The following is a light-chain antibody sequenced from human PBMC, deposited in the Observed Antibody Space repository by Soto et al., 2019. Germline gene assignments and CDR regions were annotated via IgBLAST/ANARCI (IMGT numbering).Light chain of an antibody. CDR1: QSVSTN. Sequence: EIVMTQSQATLAVSPGERAALSFGASQSVSTNLAWYQQKPAQAPRLLIYGASTRATGIPGRFSGGGSGTEFTLTISSLQSADFAVYYCQQYNDWPLTFGGGTKV. V-gene: IGKV3-15*01. J-gene: IGKJ4*01. CDR3: QQYNDWPLT. CDR2: GAS.